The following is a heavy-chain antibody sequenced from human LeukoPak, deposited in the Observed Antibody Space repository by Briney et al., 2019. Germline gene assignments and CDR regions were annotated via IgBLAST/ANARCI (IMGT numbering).Heavy chain of an antibody. CDR1: GYTLTELS. CDR2: FDPEDGET. V-gene: IGHV1-24*01. Sequence: ASVKVSCKVSGYTLTELSMHWVRQAPGKGPEWMGGFDPEDGETIYAQKFQGRVTMTEDTSTDTAYMELSSLRSEDTAVYYCATFALDYNNWFDPWGQGTLVTVSS. CDR3: ATFALDYNNWFDP. D-gene: IGHD4-11*01. J-gene: IGHJ5*02.